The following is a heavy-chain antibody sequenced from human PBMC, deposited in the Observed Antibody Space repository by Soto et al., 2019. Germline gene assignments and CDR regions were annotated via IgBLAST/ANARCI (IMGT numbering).Heavy chain of an antibody. CDR1: GGSMSPNY. D-gene: IGHD2-8*02. CDR2: IYYAGST. J-gene: IGHJ4*02. Sequence: SETLSLTCTVSGGSMSPNYWSWFRQPPGRGLEWVGYIYYAGSTSYNPSLKSRVTISLETSKNQFSLKLTSVTAADTAVYYCARDKITGLFDYWGQGTLVTVS. CDR3: ARDKITGLFDY. V-gene: IGHV4-59*12.